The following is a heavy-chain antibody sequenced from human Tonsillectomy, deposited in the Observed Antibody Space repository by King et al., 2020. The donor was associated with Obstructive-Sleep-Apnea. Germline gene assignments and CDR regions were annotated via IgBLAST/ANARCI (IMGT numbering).Heavy chain of an antibody. Sequence: VQLVESGGGVVQPGRSLRLSCSASGFTFSSYAMHWVRQAPGKGLEWVAVISYDGSNKYYADSVKGRFTISRDNSKNTLYLQMNSLRTEDTAVYYCAREGYSGYDYHYWGQGTLVTVSS. CDR2: ISYDGSNK. CDR3: AREGYSGYDYHY. CDR1: GFTFSSYA. V-gene: IGHV3-30*04. J-gene: IGHJ4*02. D-gene: IGHD5-12*01.